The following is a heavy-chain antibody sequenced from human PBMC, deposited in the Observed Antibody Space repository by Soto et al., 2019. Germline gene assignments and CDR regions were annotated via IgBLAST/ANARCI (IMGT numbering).Heavy chain of an antibody. D-gene: IGHD6-19*01. J-gene: IGHJ4*02. Sequence: GGSLRLSCAASGFTFSSYAMSWVRQAPGKGLEWVSAISGSGGSTYYGDSVKGRFTISRDNSKNTLYLQMNSLRAEDTAVYYCAKDRSIAVATTFDYWGQGTLVTVSS. V-gene: IGHV3-23*01. CDR2: ISGSGGST. CDR1: GFTFSSYA. CDR3: AKDRSIAVATTFDY.